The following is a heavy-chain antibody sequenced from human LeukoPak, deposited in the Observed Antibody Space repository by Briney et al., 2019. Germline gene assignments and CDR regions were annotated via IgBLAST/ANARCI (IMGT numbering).Heavy chain of an antibody. V-gene: IGHV3-23*01. D-gene: IGHD1-26*01. J-gene: IGHJ3*02. CDR3: ARALPSPLYSGSYADAFDI. CDR1: GFTFSSYA. Sequence: TGGSLRLSCAVSGFTFSSYAMSWVRQAPGKGLEWVSAISGSGGNIYYADSVEGRFSISRDNSKNTLHLQMNSLRAEDTAVYYCARALPSPLYSGSYADAFDIWGQGTMVTVSS. CDR2: ISGSGGNI.